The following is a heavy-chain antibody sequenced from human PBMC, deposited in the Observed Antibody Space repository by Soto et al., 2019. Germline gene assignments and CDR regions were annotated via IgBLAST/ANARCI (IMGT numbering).Heavy chain of an antibody. J-gene: IGHJ4*02. D-gene: IGHD3-16*02. CDR2: IYHSGST. V-gene: IGHV4-4*02. CDR3: ARGRSQDYDYIWGSYRSLYFDY. CDR1: SGSISSSNW. Sequence: SETLSLTCAVSSGSISSSNWWSWVRQPPGKGLEWIGEIYHSGSTNYNPSLKSRVTISVDKSKNQFSLKLSSVTAADTAVYYCARGRSQDYDYIWGSYRSLYFDYWGQGTLVTVSS.